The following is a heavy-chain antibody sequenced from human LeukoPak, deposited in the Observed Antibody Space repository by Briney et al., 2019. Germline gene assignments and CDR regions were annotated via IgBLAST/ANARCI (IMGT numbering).Heavy chain of an antibody. J-gene: IGHJ3*02. CDR1: GYTFTSYG. Sequence: ASVKVSCKASGYTFTSYGISWVRQAPGQGLEWMGWINPNSGGTNYAQKFQGRVTMTRDTSISTAYMELSRLRSDDTAVYYCARDRAGYCSGGSCLDAFDIWGQGTMVTVSS. V-gene: IGHV1-2*02. CDR3: ARDRAGYCSGGSCLDAFDI. D-gene: IGHD2-15*01. CDR2: INPNSGGT.